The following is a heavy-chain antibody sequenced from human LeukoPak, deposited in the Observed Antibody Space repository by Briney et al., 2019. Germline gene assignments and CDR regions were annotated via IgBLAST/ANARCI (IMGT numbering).Heavy chain of an antibody. CDR1: GFTFRSHA. D-gene: IGHD2-21*01. J-gene: IGHJ4*02. Sequence: QPGGSLRLSCVGSGFTFRSHAMSWVRQAPEKGLEFVSGIYENGGTTYYADSVKGWFSISRDNSKNTLYLQMDSLRGEDTAVYYCAKDFRIGYSAHFDYWGQGALVTVSS. CDR2: IYENGGTT. V-gene: IGHV3-23*01. CDR3: AKDFRIGYSAHFDY.